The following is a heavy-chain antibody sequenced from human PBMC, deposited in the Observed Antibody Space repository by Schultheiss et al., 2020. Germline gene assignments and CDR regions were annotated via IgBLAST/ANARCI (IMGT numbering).Heavy chain of an antibody. CDR2: IYHSGST. D-gene: IGHD3-10*01. Sequence: SETLSLTCAVYGGSFSGYWWSWVRQPPGKGLEWIGEIYHSGSTNYNPSLKSRVTISVDTSKNQFSLKLSSVTAADTAVYYCARHRPYGSGSYYNDHYYYYGMDVWGQGTTVTVSS. J-gene: IGHJ6*02. V-gene: IGHV4-34*01. CDR3: ARHRPYGSGSYYNDHYYYYGMDV. CDR1: GGSFSGYW.